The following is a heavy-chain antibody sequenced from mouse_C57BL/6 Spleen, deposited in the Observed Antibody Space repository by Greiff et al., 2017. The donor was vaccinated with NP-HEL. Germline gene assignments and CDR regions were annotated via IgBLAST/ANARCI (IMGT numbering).Heavy chain of an antibody. Sequence: EVQGVESGGGLVKPGGSLKLSCAASGFTFSSYAMSWVRQTPEKRLEWVATISDGGSYTYYPDNVKGRFTISRDNAKNNLYLQMSHLKSEDTAMYYCARDLTEALYYAMDYWGQGTSVTVSS. V-gene: IGHV5-4*01. D-gene: IGHD1-1*01. J-gene: IGHJ4*01. CDR1: GFTFSSYA. CDR3: ARDLTEALYYAMDY. CDR2: ISDGGSYT.